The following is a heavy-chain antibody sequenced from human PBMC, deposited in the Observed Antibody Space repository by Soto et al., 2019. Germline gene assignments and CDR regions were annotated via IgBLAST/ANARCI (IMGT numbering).Heavy chain of an antibody. D-gene: IGHD2-15*01. Sequence: PGESLKISCKGSGYSFTSYWIGWVRQMPVKGLEWMGIIYPGDSDTRYSPSFQGQVTISADKSISTAYLQWSSLKASDTAMYYCARHVRGDNTDYYYYGMDVWGQGTTVTVSS. CDR1: GYSFTSYW. J-gene: IGHJ6*02. CDR3: ARHVRGDNTDYYYYGMDV. CDR2: IYPGDSDT. V-gene: IGHV5-51*01.